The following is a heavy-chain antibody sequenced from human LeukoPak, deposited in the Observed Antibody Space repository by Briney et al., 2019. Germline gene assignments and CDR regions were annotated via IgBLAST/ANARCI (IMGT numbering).Heavy chain of an antibody. CDR2: ISWNSGSI. CDR1: GFTFDDYA. Sequence: GGSLRLSCAASGFTFDDYAMHWVRQAPGKGLEWVSGISWNSGSIGYADSVKGRFTISRDNSKNTLYLQMNSLRAEDTAVYYCAKYRRNWNYDWDAAFDIWGQGTMVTVSS. CDR3: AKYRRNWNYDWDAAFDI. J-gene: IGHJ3*02. D-gene: IGHD1-7*01. V-gene: IGHV3-9*01.